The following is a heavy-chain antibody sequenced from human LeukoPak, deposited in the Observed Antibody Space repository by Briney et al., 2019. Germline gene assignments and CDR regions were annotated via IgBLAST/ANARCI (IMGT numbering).Heavy chain of an antibody. V-gene: IGHV3-48*03. D-gene: IGHD3-10*02. J-gene: IGHJ6*04. CDR2: ISSSGSTI. Sequence: GGSLRLSCAASGFTFSSYEMNWVRQAPGRGLEWVSYISSSGSTIYYADSVKGRFTISRDNAKNSLYLQMNSLRVEDTAVYYCAELGITMIGGVWGKGTTVTISS. CDR3: AELGITMIGGV. CDR1: GFTFSSYE.